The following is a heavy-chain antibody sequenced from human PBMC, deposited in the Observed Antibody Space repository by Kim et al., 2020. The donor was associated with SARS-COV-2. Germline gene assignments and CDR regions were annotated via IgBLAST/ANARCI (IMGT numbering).Heavy chain of an antibody. J-gene: IGHJ4*02. CDR3: ARGGSYSFEY. V-gene: IGHV3-7*01. CDR2: SEK. Sequence: SEKFYMDSVRGRFTISRDNAKNSLFLQMNSLRAEDAALYYCARGGSYSFEYWGRGSLVTVSS. D-gene: IGHD5-12*01.